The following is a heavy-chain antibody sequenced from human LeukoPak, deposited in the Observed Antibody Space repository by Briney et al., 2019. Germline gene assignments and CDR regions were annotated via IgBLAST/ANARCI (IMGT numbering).Heavy chain of an antibody. V-gene: IGHV4-61*05. CDR1: GGSISSSSYY. Sequence: SQTLSLTCTVSGGSISSSSYYWGWVRQPPGKGLEWIGEIYHSGSTNYNPSLRRRVTISLDKSHNQFSLKLNSMTAADTAVYYCARNAGSSDVVYWGQGTLVTVSS. CDR3: ARNAGSSDVVY. D-gene: IGHD4-23*01. CDR2: IYHSGST. J-gene: IGHJ4*02.